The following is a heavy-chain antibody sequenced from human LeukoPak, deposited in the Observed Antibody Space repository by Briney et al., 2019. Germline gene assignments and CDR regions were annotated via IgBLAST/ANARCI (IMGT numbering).Heavy chain of an antibody. CDR3: ARAFIPYDYVWGSYYMDV. J-gene: IGHJ6*03. D-gene: IGHD3-16*01. CDR1: GFTFSSYA. CDR2: ISGSGDST. V-gene: IGHV3-23*01. Sequence: GGSLRLSCAVSGFTFSSYAMSWVRQAPGKGLEWVSDISGSGDSTNYADSVKGRFTISRDNSKNTLYLQMNSLRAEDTAVYYCARAFIPYDYVWGSYYMDVWGKGTTVTVSS.